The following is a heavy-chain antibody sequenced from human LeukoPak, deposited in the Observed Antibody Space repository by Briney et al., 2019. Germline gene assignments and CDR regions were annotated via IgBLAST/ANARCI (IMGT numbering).Heavy chain of an antibody. CDR1: GFTFSSYG. CDR2: ISYDGSNK. V-gene: IGHV3-30*03. D-gene: IGHD4-17*01. CDR3: ARVQTVTPFDFDY. J-gene: IGHJ4*02. Sequence: GGSLRLSCAASGFTFSSYGMHWVRQAPGKGLEWVAVISYDGSNKYYADSVKGRFTISRDNSKNTLYLQMNSLRAEDTAVYYCARVQTVTPFDFDYWGQGTLVTVSS.